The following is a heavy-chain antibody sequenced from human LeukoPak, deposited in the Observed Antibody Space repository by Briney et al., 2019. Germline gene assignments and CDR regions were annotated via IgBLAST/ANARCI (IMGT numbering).Heavy chain of an antibody. CDR2: ISGSGGST. CDR3: AKGYCSGGSCGKSGYYYYYMDV. D-gene: IGHD2-15*01. J-gene: IGHJ6*03. CDR1: GFTFSGYA. V-gene: IGHV3-23*01. Sequence: PGGSLRLSCAASGFTFSGYAMSWVRQAPGKGLEWVSAISGSGGSTYYADSVKGRFTISRDNSKNTLYLQMNSLRAEDTAVYYCAKGYCSGGSCGKSGYYYYYMDVWGKGTTVTVSS.